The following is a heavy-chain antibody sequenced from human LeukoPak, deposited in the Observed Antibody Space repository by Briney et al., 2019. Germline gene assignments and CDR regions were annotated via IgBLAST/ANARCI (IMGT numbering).Heavy chain of an antibody. J-gene: IGHJ6*03. CDR1: SASISSVNYY. Sequence: SQTLSLTCTVSSASISSVNYYWRSIRQPAGKGLELIGRIYTRGSTNYNPSLKSRVTISIDTSKNQLSLKLSSVTAAETAVYFCAREEVRGVIGGNYMDVWGKGTTVTVSS. CDR3: AREEVRGVIGGNYMDV. CDR2: IYTRGST. V-gene: IGHV4-61*02. D-gene: IGHD3-10*01.